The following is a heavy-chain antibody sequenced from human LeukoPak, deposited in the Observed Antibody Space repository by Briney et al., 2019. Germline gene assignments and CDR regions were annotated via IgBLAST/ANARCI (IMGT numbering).Heavy chain of an antibody. CDR1: RYTFTRYR. Sequence: ASVKVSCKDSRYTFTRYRISWVRPAPGQGVEWRGCISAYNGNTNYAQKLQGRVTMNTDTSTSTAYMELRSRRSDDTAVYYCARADIVATNWFDPWGQGTLVTVSS. CDR3: ARADIVATNWFDP. D-gene: IGHD5-12*01. CDR2: ISAYNGNT. V-gene: IGHV1-18*04. J-gene: IGHJ5*02.